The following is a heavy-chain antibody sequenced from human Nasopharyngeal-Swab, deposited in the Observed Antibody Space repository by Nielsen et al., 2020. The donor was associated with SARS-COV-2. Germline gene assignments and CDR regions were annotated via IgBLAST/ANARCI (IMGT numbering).Heavy chain of an antibody. D-gene: IGHD3-3*01. V-gene: IGHV4-39*07. CDR2: IYYSGST. J-gene: IGHJ3*02. CDR3: ASHPLADITIFGVVTRGAFDI. CDR1: GGSISSSSYY. Sequence: SETLSLTCTVSGGSISSSSYYWGWIRQPPGKGLEWIGSIYYSGSTYYNPSLKGRVTISVDTSKNQFSLKLSSVTAADTAVYYCASHPLADITIFGVVTRGAFDIWGQGTMVTVSS.